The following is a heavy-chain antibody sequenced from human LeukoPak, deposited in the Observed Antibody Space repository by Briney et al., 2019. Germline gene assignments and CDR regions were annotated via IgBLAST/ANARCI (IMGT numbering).Heavy chain of an antibody. CDR3: ARDPNSIVGALDY. CDR2: ISSGSTI. CDR1: GFTFDDYG. D-gene: IGHD1-26*01. V-gene: IGHV3-69-1*01. J-gene: IGHJ4*02. Sequence: PGGSLRLSCAASGFTFDDYGMSWVRQAPGKGLEWVSYISSGSTIYYADSVKGRFTISRDNAKNSLYLQMNSLRAEDTAVYYCARDPNSIVGALDYWGQGTLVTVSS.